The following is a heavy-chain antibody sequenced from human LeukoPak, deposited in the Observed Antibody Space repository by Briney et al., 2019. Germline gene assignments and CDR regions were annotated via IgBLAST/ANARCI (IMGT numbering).Heavy chain of an antibody. J-gene: IGHJ1*01. CDR1: GFTFSGAR. V-gene: IGHV3-74*01. CDR2: INNDGSYT. D-gene: IGHD3-10*01. CDR3: ARVSGPGMNEYFHL. Sequence: PGGSLRLSCVASGFTFSGARMHWVRQAPGKGLVWVSRINNDGSYTKYADSVKGRLTISRDNAKNTLYLQMNNLRVEDTAVYYCARVSGPGMNEYFHLWGQGTLVTVSS.